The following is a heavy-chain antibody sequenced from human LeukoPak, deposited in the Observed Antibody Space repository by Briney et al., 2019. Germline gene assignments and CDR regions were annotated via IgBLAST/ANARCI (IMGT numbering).Heavy chain of an antibody. CDR1: GYTFNSYY. Sequence: ASVRVPCKASGYTFNSYYIHWVRQAPGQGLEWLGWIHPYSDDTKYAQTFQGRVTMTRDTSMNTAYMEVTRLRFDDTAVYFCAREGDLTRGVSFDHWGQGTLVTVSS. J-gene: IGHJ4*02. CDR2: IHPYSDDT. CDR3: AREGDLTRGVSFDH. D-gene: IGHD3-10*01. V-gene: IGHV1-2*02.